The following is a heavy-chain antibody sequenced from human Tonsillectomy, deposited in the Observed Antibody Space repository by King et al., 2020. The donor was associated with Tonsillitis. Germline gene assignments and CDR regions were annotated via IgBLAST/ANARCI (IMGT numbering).Heavy chain of an antibody. V-gene: IGHV3-15*07. CDR2: IKSKTDGGTT. J-gene: IGHJ6*03. CDR1: GFTFSNAW. D-gene: IGHD2-15*01. Sequence: VQLVESGGGLVKPGGSLRLSCAASGFTFSNAWMNWVRQAPGKGLEWVGRIKSKTDGGTTDYAAPVKGRFTISRDDSKNTLYLQMNSLKTEDTAVYYCTTDQFKWRFWLLDYYYMDVWGKGTTVTVSS. CDR3: TTDQFKWRFWLLDYYYMDV.